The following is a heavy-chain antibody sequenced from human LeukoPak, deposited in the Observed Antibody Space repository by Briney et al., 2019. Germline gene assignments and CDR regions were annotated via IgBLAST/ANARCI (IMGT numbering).Heavy chain of an antibody. V-gene: IGHV4-39*01. D-gene: IGHD3-22*01. J-gene: IGHJ3*02. CDR2: IYYSGST. CDR3: ARIITMIVVVHDAFDI. Sequence: SETLSLTCTVSGGSISSSSYYWGWIRQPPGKGLEWIGSIYYSGSTYYNPSLKSRVTISVDTSKNQFSLKLSSVTAADTAVYYCARIITMIVVVHDAFDIWGQGTMVTVSS. CDR1: GGSISSSSYY.